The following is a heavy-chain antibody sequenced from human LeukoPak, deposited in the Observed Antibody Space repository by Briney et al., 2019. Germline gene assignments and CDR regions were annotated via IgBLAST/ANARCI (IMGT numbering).Heavy chain of an antibody. CDR1: GGSFSGYY. D-gene: IGHD6-19*01. J-gene: IGHJ4*02. Sequence: SETLSLTCAVYGGSFSGYYWSWIRQPPGKGLEWIGEINHSGSTNYNPSLKSRVTISVDTSKNPFSLKPSSVTAADTDVYYCARGSPYWQWRYFFDYWGQGTLVTVSS. CDR3: ARGSPYWQWRYFFDY. CDR2: INHSGST. V-gene: IGHV4-34*01.